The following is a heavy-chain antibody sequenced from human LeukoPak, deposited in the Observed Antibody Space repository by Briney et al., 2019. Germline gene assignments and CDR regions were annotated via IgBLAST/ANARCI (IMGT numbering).Heavy chain of an antibody. CDR3: ARGRYDYVWGSYRNNQKRIDY. CDR1: GGSISSGDYY. Sequence: NSSQTLSLTCTVSGGSISSGDYYWSWIRQPPGKGLEWIGEINHSGSTNYNPSLKSRDTISVDTSKNQFSLKLSSVTAADTAVYYCARGRYDYVWGSYRNNQKRIDYWGQGTLVTVSS. CDR2: INHSGST. J-gene: IGHJ4*02. D-gene: IGHD3-16*02. V-gene: IGHV4-30-4*08.